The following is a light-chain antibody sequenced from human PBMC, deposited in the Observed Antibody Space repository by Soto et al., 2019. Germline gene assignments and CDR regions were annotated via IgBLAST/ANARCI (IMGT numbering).Light chain of an antibody. V-gene: IGLV1-51*01. J-gene: IGLJ2*01. CDR1: SSNIGGNY. Sequence: QSVLTQPLSVSAAPGQRVTISCSGSSSNIGGNYVSWYQVVPRTAPKLLIYDNHKRHSGVPDRFSGSKSGTSATLGIADLHAGDEAHYYCGTWDINLDTVVFGGGTKVTVL. CDR2: DNH. CDR3: GTWDINLDTVV.